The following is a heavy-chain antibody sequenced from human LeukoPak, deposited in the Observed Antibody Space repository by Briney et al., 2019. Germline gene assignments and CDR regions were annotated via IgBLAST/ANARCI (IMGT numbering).Heavy chain of an antibody. CDR3: AKDRDDYVWGSYLGAFDI. CDR2: ISGSGGST. V-gene: IGHV3-23*01. Sequence: GGSPRLSCAASGFTFSSYAMSWVRQAPGKGLEWVSLISGSGGSTYYADSVKGRFTISRDNSKNTLYLQMSSLRAEDTAVFYCAKDRDDYVWGSYLGAFDIWGQGTMVTVSS. J-gene: IGHJ3*02. D-gene: IGHD3-16*01. CDR1: GFTFSSYA.